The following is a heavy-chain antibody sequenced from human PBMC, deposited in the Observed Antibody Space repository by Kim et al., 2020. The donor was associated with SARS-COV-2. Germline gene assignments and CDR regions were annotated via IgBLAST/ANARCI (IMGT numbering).Heavy chain of an antibody. D-gene: IGHD5-12*01. V-gene: IGHV3-53*01. J-gene: IGHJ4*02. CDR3: ARRSPVYTGYDLTDY. Sequence: DAVSGRFTISRDNSKNTLYLQMNSLRAEDTAGYYCARRSPVYTGYDLTDYWGQGTLVTVSS.